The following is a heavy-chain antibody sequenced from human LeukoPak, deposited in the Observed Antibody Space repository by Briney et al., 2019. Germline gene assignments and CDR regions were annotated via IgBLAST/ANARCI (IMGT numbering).Heavy chain of an antibody. CDR1: GRSINSYY. CDR2: IYTSGIT. CDR3: ARDSMHSAYGDEY. J-gene: IGHJ4*02. D-gene: IGHD1-26*01. V-gene: IGHV4-4*07. Sequence: SETLSLTCTVSGRSINSYYWSWIRQPAGKGLECIGGIYTSGITNYHPSLKSRVTMSVDTSKNQFSLKLNSVTAADTAVYYRARDSMHSAYGDEYWGQGTLVTVSS.